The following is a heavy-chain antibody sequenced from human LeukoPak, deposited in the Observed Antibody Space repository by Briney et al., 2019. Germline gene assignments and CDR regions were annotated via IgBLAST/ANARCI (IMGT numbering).Heavy chain of an antibody. D-gene: IGHD5-18*01. Sequence: GGSLRLSCAASGFTVSSNYMSWVRQAPGKGLEWVSVIYSGGSTYYADSVKGRFTISRDNSKNTLYLQMNSLRAEDTAVYYCAREGDVRAMGKDAFDIWGQGTMVTVSS. V-gene: IGHV3-66*01. J-gene: IGHJ3*02. CDR3: AREGDVRAMGKDAFDI. CDR1: GFTVSSNY. CDR2: IYSGGST.